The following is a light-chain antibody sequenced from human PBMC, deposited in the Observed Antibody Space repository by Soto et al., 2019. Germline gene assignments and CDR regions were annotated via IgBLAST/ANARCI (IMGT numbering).Light chain of an antibody. J-gene: IGLJ1*01. V-gene: IGLV2-14*01. CDR3: SSYAGNNNYV. CDR1: SSDIGAYDY. Sequence: QSALAQPASLSGSPGQSITISCTGTSSDIGAYDYVSWFQQHPGKAPKLMISEVNNRPSGVSNRFSGSKSGNTAYLTISGLQADDEADYYCSSYAGNNNYVFGTGTKVTVL. CDR2: EVN.